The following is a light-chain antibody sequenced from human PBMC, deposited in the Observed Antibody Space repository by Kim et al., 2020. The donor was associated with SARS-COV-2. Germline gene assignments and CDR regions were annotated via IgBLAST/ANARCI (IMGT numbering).Light chain of an antibody. Sequence: SGTPGQSISMDCTGTRRDDGSDNIDTRYQQHAGKAPKLKIYEVRKGHSGVSNRYSGSKSGNTAYRTISGLEAEDEADYDCCYNGVFGGGTKLTVL. CDR3: CYNGV. J-gene: IGLJ2*01. V-gene: IGLV2-23*02. CDR2: EVR. CDR1: RRDDGSDNI.